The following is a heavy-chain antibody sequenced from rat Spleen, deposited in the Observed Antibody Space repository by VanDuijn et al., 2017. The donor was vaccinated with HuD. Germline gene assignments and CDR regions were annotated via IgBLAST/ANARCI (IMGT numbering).Heavy chain of an antibody. CDR3: TSARD. CDR2: ISSGGDS. V-gene: IGHV2S12*01. Sequence: QVQLKESGPGLVQPSQTLSLTCTVSGFSLSSNGVSWVRQPPGKGLEWIAAISSGGDSYYNSALKSRLSISRDTSKSQVFLEMSSLQTEDTAIYFCTSARDWGQGVMVTVSS. CDR1: GFSLSSNG. D-gene: IGHD1-4*01. J-gene: IGHJ2*01.